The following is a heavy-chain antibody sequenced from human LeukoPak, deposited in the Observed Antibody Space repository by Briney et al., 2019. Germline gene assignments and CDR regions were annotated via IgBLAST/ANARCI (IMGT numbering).Heavy chain of an antibody. CDR3: AKDSELRFDP. Sequence: GGSLRLSCAASGFSFSHYGMHWVRQAPGKGLEWVSAISGSGGSTYYADSVKGRFTISRDNSKNTLYLQMNSLRAEDTAVYYCAKDSELRFDPWGQGTLVTVSS. J-gene: IGHJ5*02. CDR1: GFSFSHYG. V-gene: IGHV3-23*01. CDR2: ISGSGGST. D-gene: IGHD1-26*01.